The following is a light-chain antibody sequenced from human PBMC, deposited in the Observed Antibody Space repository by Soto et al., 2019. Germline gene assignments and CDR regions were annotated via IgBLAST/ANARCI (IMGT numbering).Light chain of an antibody. CDR3: QQYDRIPGFR. CDR2: GVS. V-gene: IGKV3-20*01. CDR1: QSFRSRY. J-gene: IGKJ4*01. Sequence: EIVLTQSPGTLSLSPGERATLSCRTSQSFRSRYLAWYQQRPGQAPRLLIYGVSNRASGIPDRFSGSVSGTDFTLTISGLEPEHSAVYYCQQYDRIPGFRFGGGTKVEI.